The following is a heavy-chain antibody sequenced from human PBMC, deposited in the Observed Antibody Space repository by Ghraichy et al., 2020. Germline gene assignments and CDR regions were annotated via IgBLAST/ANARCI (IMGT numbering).Heavy chain of an antibody. CDR3: ARQMTYDSSGYYYPVFDY. J-gene: IGHJ4*02. CDR1: GYIFTNYW. D-gene: IGHD3-22*01. V-gene: IGHV5-51*01. CDR2: IYPGDSDT. Sequence: GGSLRLSCKGSGYIFTNYWIGWVRQMPGKGLEWMGIIYPGDSDTRYSPSFQGQVTISVDKSISTAYLQWNSLKASDTAMYYCARQMTYDSSGYYYPVFDYWGQGTLVTVSS.